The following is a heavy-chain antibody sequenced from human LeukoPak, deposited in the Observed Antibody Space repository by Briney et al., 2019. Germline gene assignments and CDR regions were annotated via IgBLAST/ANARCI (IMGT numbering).Heavy chain of an antibody. V-gene: IGHV3-23*01. CDR1: AFTFSSYA. D-gene: IGHD5-12*01. Sequence: GGSLRLSCAASAFTFSSYAMSWVRQAPGKGLEWVSGVSGSGGSTYYADSVKGRFTISRDNSKNTLYLQMNSLRAEDTAVYYCAKDLDIVATITGNWGQGTLVTVSS. J-gene: IGHJ4*02. CDR2: VSGSGGST. CDR3: AKDLDIVATITGN.